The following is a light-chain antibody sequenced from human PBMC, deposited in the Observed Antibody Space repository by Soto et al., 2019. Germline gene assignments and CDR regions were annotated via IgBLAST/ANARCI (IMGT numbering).Light chain of an antibody. CDR1: QGIRNE. Sequence: AIQMTQSPSSLSASVGDRVTITCRASQGIRNELGWYQQRPGKAPKLLIYAASTLESGVPSRFSASGSGTDFTLTISSLRPEDFATYYCLQDSKYPRTFGQGTKVDIK. CDR3: LQDSKYPRT. V-gene: IGKV1-6*01. CDR2: AAS. J-gene: IGKJ1*01.